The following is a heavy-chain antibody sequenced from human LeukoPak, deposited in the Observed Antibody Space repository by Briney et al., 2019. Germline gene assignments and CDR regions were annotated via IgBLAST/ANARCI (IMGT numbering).Heavy chain of an antibody. CDR2: IYHSGST. V-gene: IGHV4-4*02. D-gene: IGHD3-3*01. Sequence: PSETLSLTCAVSGGSISSSNWWSWVRQPPGKGLEWIGEIYHSGSTNYNPSLKSRVTISVDKSKNQFSLKLSSVTAADTAVYYCARVCRFLEWLAFRGKENWFDPWGQGTLVTVSS. CDR3: ARVCRFLEWLAFRGKENWFDP. J-gene: IGHJ5*02. CDR1: GGSISSSNW.